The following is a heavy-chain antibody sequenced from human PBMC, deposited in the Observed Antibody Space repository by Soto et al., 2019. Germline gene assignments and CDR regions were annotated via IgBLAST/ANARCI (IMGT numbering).Heavy chain of an antibody. V-gene: IGHV4-39*01. CDR1: GGSISSSNYY. CDR3: ARLGSLPGYPRWFDP. J-gene: IGHJ5*02. CDR2: IYYIGST. D-gene: IGHD3-9*01. Sequence: SETLSLTCTVSGGSISSSNYYWGWIRQPPGKGLEWIGSIYYIGSTYSNPSLKSRVTMSVDTSKNQFSLKLSSVTAADTAVYYCARLGSLPGYPRWFDPWGQGTLVTVSS.